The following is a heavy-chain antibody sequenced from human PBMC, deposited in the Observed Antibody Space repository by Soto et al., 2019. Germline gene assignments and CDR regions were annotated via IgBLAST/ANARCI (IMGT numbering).Heavy chain of an antibody. CDR3: AKDQSPYCSSTSCYYYYGMDV. J-gene: IGHJ6*02. D-gene: IGHD2-2*01. V-gene: IGHV3-23*01. Sequence: GALRHSCAAPRFTFSGFWFHWVRQAPGQGLVWVSGISGSGGSTYYADSVKGRFTISRDNSKNTLYLQINSLRAEDTAVYYCAKDQSPYCSSTSCYYYYGMDVWGQGTTVTVSS. CDR2: ISGSGGST. CDR1: RFTFSGFW.